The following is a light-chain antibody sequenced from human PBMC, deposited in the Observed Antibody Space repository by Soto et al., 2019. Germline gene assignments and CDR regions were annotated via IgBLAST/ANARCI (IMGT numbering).Light chain of an antibody. V-gene: IGLV1-44*01. CDR2: SDN. CDR3: AAWDVSLNGPV. CDR1: SSNIGSNT. J-gene: IGLJ2*01. Sequence: QSVLTQPPSASGTPGRRVTISCSGSSSNIGSNTVNWYQQLPGTAPKLLIYSDNQRPSGVPDRFSGSKSGTSASLAISGLQSEDEADYYCAAWDVSLNGPVFGGGTKVTVL.